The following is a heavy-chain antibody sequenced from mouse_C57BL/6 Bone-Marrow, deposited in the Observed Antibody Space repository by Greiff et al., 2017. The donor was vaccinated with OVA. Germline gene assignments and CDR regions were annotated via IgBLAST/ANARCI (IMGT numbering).Heavy chain of an antibody. J-gene: IGHJ3*01. Sequence: EVQLVESGGGLVKPGGSLKLSCAASGFTFSDYGMHWVRQAPEKGLEWVAYISSGSSTIYYADTVKGRFTISRDNAKNTLFLQMTSLRSEDTAMYYCARHGSLWFAYWGQGTLVTVSA. D-gene: IGHD1-1*01. CDR2: ISSGSSTI. CDR3: ARHGSLWFAY. V-gene: IGHV5-17*01. CDR1: GFTFSDYG.